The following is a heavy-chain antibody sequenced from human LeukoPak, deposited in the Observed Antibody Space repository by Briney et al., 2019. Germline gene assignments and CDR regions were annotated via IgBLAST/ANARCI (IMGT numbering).Heavy chain of an antibody. V-gene: IGHV4-59*01. J-gene: IGHJ6*03. Sequence: PSETLSLTCTVSGGSTSSYYWSWIRQPPGKGLEWIGYVYYSGSTYYNPSLKSRVTMSVDTSKNQFSLRLSSVTAADTAVYYCARAGGLEMSTIYPHYYYYYMDVWGKGTTVTVSS. CDR1: GGSTSSYY. D-gene: IGHD5-24*01. CDR3: ARAGGLEMSTIYPHYYYYYMDV. CDR2: VYYSGST.